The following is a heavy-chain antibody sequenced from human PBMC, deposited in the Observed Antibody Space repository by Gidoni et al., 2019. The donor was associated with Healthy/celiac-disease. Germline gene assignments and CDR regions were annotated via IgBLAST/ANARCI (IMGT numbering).Heavy chain of an antibody. CDR2: ISYDGSNK. D-gene: IGHD6-19*01. J-gene: IGHJ4*02. CDR1: GFTFSSYA. CDR3: ARAEEQWLVLDY. V-gene: IGHV3-30-3*01. Sequence: QVQLVASGGGVVQPGRSLRLSCAASGFTFSSYAMHWVRQAPGKGLEWVAVISYDGSNKYYADSVKGRFTISRDNSKNTLYLQMNSLRAEDTAVYYCARAEEQWLVLDYWGQGTLVTVSS.